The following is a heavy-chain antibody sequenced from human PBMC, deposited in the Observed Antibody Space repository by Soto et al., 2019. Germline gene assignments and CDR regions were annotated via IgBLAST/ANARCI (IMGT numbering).Heavy chain of an antibody. J-gene: IGHJ4*02. CDR3: ARDLTYYYDSSGYFDY. Sequence: SVKVSCKASGGTFSSYAISWVRQAPGQGLEWMGGIIPIFGTANYAQKFQGRVTITADESTSTAYMELSSLRSEDTAVYYCARDLTYYYDSSGYFDYWGQGTLVTVSS. CDR1: GGTFSSYA. CDR2: IIPIFGTA. V-gene: IGHV1-69*13. D-gene: IGHD3-22*01.